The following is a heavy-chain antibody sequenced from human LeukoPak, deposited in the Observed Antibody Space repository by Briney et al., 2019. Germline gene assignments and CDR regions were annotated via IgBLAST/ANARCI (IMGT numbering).Heavy chain of an antibody. CDR1: GGSFSGYY. J-gene: IGHJ5*02. CDR2: INHSGST. Sequence: SETLSLTCAVYGGSFSGYYWSWIRQPPGKGLEWIGEINHSGSTNYNPSLKSRVTISVETSKNQFSLKLSSVTAADTAVYYCARHDQYSSGWYGAHGWFDPWGQGTLVTVSS. D-gene: IGHD6-19*01. V-gene: IGHV4-34*01. CDR3: ARHDQYSSGWYGAHGWFDP.